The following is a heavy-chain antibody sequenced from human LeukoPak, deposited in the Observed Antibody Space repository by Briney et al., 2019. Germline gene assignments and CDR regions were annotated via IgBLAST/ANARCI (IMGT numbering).Heavy chain of an antibody. CDR2: IYSSGTT. Sequence: GGSLRLSCAASGFTVSNNYMSWVRQAPGKGLEWVSLIYSSGTTHYTDSVTGRLTISRDNSKNTLYLQLNSLRVDDTAVYYCAKGSRATYDYWGQGTLVTVSS. V-gene: IGHV3-53*01. J-gene: IGHJ4*02. CDR1: GFTVSNNY. CDR3: AKGSRATYDY.